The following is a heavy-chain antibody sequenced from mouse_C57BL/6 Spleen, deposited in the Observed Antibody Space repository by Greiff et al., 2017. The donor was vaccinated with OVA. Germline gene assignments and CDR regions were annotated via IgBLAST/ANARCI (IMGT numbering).Heavy chain of an antibody. V-gene: IGHV1-85*01. D-gene: IGHD1-2*01. Sequence: QVHVKQSGPELVKPGASVKLSCKASGYTFTSYDINWVKQRPGQGLEWIGWIYPRDGSTKYNEKFKGKATLTVDTSSSTAYMELHSLTSEDSAVYFCAREEDTAYFDYWGQGTTLTVSS. CDR1: GYTFTSYD. CDR3: AREEDTAYFDY. J-gene: IGHJ2*01. CDR2: IYPRDGST.